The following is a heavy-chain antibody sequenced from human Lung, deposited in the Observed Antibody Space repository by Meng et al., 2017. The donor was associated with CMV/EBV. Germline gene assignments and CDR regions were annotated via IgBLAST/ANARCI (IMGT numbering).Heavy chain of an antibody. Sequence: SETLSLTCTVSGDSISGGFHWSWIRQGPGKGLEWIGHIYYSGTTHYNPSLRSRLDISVDTSKNQFSLRLTSVTAADTAVYYCARAGPVVTPGESMWRFDPWGQGXLVTVSS. CDR2: IYYSGTT. D-gene: IGHD4-23*01. V-gene: IGHV4-31*03. CDR1: GDSISGGFH. J-gene: IGHJ5*02. CDR3: ARAGPVVTPGESMWRFDP.